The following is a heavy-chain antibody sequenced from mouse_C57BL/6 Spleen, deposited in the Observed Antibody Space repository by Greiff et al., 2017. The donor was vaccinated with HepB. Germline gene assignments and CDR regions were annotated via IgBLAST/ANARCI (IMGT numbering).Heavy chain of an antibody. CDR1: GYTFTSYG. CDR3: AREEVITTVVARYFDV. V-gene: IGHV1-81*01. J-gene: IGHJ1*03. D-gene: IGHD1-1*01. CDR2: IYPRSGNT. Sequence: VQLQQSGAELARPGASVKLSCKASGYTFTSYGISWVKQRTGQGLEWIGEIYPRSGNTYYNEKFKGKATLTADKSSSTAYMELRSLTSEDSAVYFCAREEVITTVVARYFDVWGTGTTVTVSS.